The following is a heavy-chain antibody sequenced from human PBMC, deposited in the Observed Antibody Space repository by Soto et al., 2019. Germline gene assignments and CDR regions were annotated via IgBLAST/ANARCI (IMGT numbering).Heavy chain of an antibody. Sequence: GSLRLSCAASGFTFSRYGMHWVGQSPGKGLEWVAVIWYDGSNKYYADSVKGRFTISRDNSKNTLYLQMNSLRAEDTAVYYCARDRGIAAATDAFDIWGQGTMVTVSS. V-gene: IGHV3-33*01. CDR3: ARDRGIAAATDAFDI. CDR1: GFTFSRYG. D-gene: IGHD6-13*01. CDR2: IWYDGSNK. J-gene: IGHJ3*02.